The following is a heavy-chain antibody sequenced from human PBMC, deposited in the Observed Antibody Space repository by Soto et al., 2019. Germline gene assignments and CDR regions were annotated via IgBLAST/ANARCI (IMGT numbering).Heavy chain of an antibody. Sequence: GGSLRLSCAASGFTFSSYSMNWVRHAPGKGLEWVSSISIISSYIYYADSVKGRFTISRDNAKNSLYLQMNSLRAEDTAVYYCARDLRRSRTYYGMDVWGQGPTVTVSS. V-gene: IGHV3-21*01. CDR3: ARDLRRSRTYYGMDV. CDR2: ISIISSYI. CDR1: GFTFSSYS. J-gene: IGHJ6*02. D-gene: IGHD3-10*01.